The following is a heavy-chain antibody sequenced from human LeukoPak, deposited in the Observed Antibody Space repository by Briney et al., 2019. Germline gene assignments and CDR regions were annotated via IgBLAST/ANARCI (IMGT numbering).Heavy chain of an antibody. CDR1: GGSVSSGSYY. CDR3: ARFETAPSGGDEY. V-gene: IGHV4-61*01. CDR2: IYYSGST. D-gene: IGHD7-27*01. J-gene: IGHJ4*02. Sequence: SETLSLTCTVSGGSVSSGSYYWSWIRQPPGKGLEWIGYIYYSGSTNYNPSLKSRVTISVDTSKNQFSLKLSSVTAADTAVYYCARFETAPSGGDEYWGQGTLVTVSS.